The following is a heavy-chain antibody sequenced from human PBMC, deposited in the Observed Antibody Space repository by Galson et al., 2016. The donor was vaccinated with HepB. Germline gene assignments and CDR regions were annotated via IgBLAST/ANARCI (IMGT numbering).Heavy chain of an antibody. J-gene: IGHJ3*01. D-gene: IGHD1-14*01. CDR2: INPGNGNT. CDR1: GYNFVYRT. Sequence: SVKVSCKASGYNFVYRTLHWVRQAPGQRLEWMGWINPGNGNTRYSQRFQGRVTITRDTSATPAYMALSGLKSEDTAIYYCAKDLPGALRAFDVWGQGTMVIVSS. V-gene: IGHV1-3*01. CDR3: AKDLPGALRAFDV.